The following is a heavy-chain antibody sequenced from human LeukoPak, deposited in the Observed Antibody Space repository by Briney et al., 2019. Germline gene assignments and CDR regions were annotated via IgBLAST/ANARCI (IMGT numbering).Heavy chain of an antibody. CDR1: RFSFSSYS. Sequence: GGPLRLSCAASRFSFSSYSMNWVRQAPGKGLEWVSYISSSRSNTMYYAESVRGRFTISRDDAKNSLYLQMNSLKAEDTAVYYCARDLYYYGSGNYVPGFPDYWGQGTLVTVSS. D-gene: IGHD3-10*01. CDR3: ARDLYYYGSGNYVPGFPDY. CDR2: ISSSRSNTM. V-gene: IGHV3-48*04. J-gene: IGHJ4*02.